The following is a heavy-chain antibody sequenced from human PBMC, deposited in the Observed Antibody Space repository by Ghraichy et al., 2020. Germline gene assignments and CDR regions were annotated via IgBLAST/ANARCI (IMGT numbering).Heavy chain of an antibody. V-gene: IGHV4-39*02. Sequence: SETLSLTCSVSGDYISSSRYCWGWNLLPPGKGRKWLGNVYYSGTTNYNPSLKSPVTISVDTSKNEFSLNQSFLTAADTAVYYCPRDPPERFRRPGPASKKVIYAQYYYGMDVWGQGTTVTVSS. D-gene: IGHD2-2*01. CDR1: GDYISSSRYC. CDR3: PRDPPERFRRPGPASKKVIYAQYYYGMDV. CDR2: VYYSGTT. J-gene: IGHJ6*02.